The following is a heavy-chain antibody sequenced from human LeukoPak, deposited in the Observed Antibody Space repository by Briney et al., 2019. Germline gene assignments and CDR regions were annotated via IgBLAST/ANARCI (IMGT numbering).Heavy chain of an antibody. CDR1: GGSIGSNSYY. V-gene: IGHV4-39*01. Sequence: PSETLSLTCTVSGGSIGSNSYYWGWIRQPPGKGLEWIGSIYYSGSTYYNPSLKSRVTISVDTSKNQLSLKLNSVTAADTAVYYCTRRRSRWYFDLWGRGTLVTVSS. CDR3: TRRRSRWYFDL. J-gene: IGHJ2*01. CDR2: IYYSGST.